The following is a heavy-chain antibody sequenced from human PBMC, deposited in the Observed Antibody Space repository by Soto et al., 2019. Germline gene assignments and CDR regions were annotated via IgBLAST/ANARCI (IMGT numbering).Heavy chain of an antibody. Sequence: QVQIQQWGAGLLKPSETLSLTCVVYGGSFSGYYWSWIRQSPGRGLEWMGEINHGGNSNDNPSLKRRITMSVDTPKNQFSLELSSVTAADTALYYCARRKTFSPYYFDYWGQGTLVTVSS. J-gene: IGHJ4*02. CDR3: ARRKTFSPYYFDY. V-gene: IGHV4-34*01. D-gene: IGHD3-16*01. CDR2: INHGGNS. CDR1: GGSFSGYY.